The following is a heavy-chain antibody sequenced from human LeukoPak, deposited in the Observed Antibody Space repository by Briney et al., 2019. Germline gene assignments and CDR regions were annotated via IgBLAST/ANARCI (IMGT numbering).Heavy chain of an antibody. J-gene: IGHJ6*03. CDR3: ARDRPQPYCGGDCPYYYYYYMDV. CDR2: INPSGNST. D-gene: IGHD2-21*02. V-gene: IGHV1-46*01. CDR1: GYIFTSYY. Sequence: ASVKVSCKASGYIFTSYYMHWVRQAPGQGLEWMGIINPSGNSTAYAQKFQGRVTITADKSTSTAYMELSSLRSEDTAVYYCARDRPQPYCGGDCPYYYYYYMDVWGKGTTVTVSS.